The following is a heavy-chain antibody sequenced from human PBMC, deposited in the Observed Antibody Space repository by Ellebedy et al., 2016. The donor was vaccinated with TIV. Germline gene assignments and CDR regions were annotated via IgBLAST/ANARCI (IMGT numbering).Heavy chain of an antibody. CDR1: GFSFNSYA. CDR3: AKVAVATIRHGMDV. Sequence: GESLKISXAASGFSFNSYAMSWVRQAPGKGLEWVSSISASSNSAFYTYSVKGRFTISRDNAKSTLYLQMNNLRAEDTAVYYCAKVAVATIRHGMDVWGQGTTVTVSS. D-gene: IGHD5-12*01. CDR2: ISASSNSA. J-gene: IGHJ6*02. V-gene: IGHV3-23*01.